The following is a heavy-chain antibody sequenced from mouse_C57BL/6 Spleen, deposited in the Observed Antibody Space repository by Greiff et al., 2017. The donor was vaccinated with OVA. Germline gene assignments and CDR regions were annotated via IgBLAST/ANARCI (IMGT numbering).Heavy chain of an antibody. CDR1: GYTFTDYE. CDR2: LDPETGGT. Sequence: VQLVESGAELVRPGASVTLSCKASGYTFTDYEMHWVKQTPVHGLEWIGALDPETGGTAYNQKFKGKAILTADKSSSTAYMELCSLTSEDSAVYYCTGRDWFAYWGQGTLVTVSA. V-gene: IGHV1-15*01. CDR3: TGRDWFAY. J-gene: IGHJ3*01.